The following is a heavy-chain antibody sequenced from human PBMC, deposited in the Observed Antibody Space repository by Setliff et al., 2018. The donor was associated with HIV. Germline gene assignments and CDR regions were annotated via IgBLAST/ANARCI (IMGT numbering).Heavy chain of an antibody. CDR2: IYIYNSERT. CDR1: GGSFSGYY. J-gene: IGHJ4*02. D-gene: IGHD6-19*01. V-gene: IGHV4-59*01. Sequence: SETLSLTCSVSGGSFSGYYWSWIRQPPGKGLEWIGYIYIYNSERTNYNPSLTSRVTISVDTSRNQFSLKLTSVTAADTAIYYCARAVNFDYWGQGTQVTVSS. CDR3: ARAVNFDY.